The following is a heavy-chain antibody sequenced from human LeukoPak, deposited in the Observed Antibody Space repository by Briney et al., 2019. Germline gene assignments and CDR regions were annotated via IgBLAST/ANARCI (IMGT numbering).Heavy chain of an antibody. CDR2: IIPIFGTA. Sequence: SVKVSCKASGGTFGSYAISWVRQAPGQGLEWMGLIIPIFGTANYAQKFQGRVTITADESTSTAHMELSSLRSEDTAVYYCARHYYGSGSILYYGMDVWGKETTVTVSS. CDR1: GGTFGSYA. D-gene: IGHD3-10*01. V-gene: IGHV1-69*13. J-gene: IGHJ6*04. CDR3: ARHYYGSGSILYYGMDV.